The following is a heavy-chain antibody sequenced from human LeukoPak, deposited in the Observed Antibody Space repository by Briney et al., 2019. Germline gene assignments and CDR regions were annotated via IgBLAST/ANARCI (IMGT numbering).Heavy chain of an antibody. CDR1: GYTFTSYD. CDR3: ARDLSRVGYCSSTSCYTEDY. D-gene: IGHD2-2*02. CDR2: MNPNSGNT. V-gene: IGHV1-8*01. J-gene: IGHJ4*02. Sequence: ASVKVSCKASGYTFTSYDINWVRQATGQGLEWMGWMNPNSGNTGYAQKFQGRVTMTSNTSISTAYMELSRLRSDDTAVYYCARDLSRVGYCSSTSCYTEDYWGQGTLVTVSS.